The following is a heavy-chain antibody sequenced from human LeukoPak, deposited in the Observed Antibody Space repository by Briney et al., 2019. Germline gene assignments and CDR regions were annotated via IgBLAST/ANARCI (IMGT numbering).Heavy chain of an antibody. CDR1: GFTFSSYW. J-gene: IGHJ4*02. Sequence: GGSLRLSCAASGFTFSSYWMSWVRQAPGKGLEWVSAISGSGDGTYYADSVKGRFTISRDNSKNTLYLQMNSLRAEDTAVYYCALRDNWGLFDYWGQGTLVTVSS. V-gene: IGHV3-23*01. CDR2: ISGSGDGT. D-gene: IGHD7-27*01. CDR3: ALRDNWGLFDY.